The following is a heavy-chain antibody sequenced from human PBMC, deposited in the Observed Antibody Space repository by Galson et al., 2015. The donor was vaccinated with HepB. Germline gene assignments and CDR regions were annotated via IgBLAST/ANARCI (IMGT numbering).Heavy chain of an antibody. V-gene: IGHV1-24*01. J-gene: IGHJ1*01. Sequence: SVKVSCKVSGYTLTELSMHWVRQAPGKGLEWMGGFDPEDGETIYAQKFQGRVTMTEDTSTDTAYMELSSLRSEDTAVYYCAPRLDYYGSGSYYDWGQGTLVTVSS. D-gene: IGHD3-10*01. CDR3: APRLDYYGSGSYYD. CDR1: GYTLTELS. CDR2: FDPEDGET.